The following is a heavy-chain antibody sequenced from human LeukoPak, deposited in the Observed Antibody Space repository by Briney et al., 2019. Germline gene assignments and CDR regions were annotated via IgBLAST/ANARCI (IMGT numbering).Heavy chain of an antibody. CDR2: ISSSWNI. J-gene: IGHJ4*02. CDR1: DDSISSGPNY. CDR3: ARDFSSYYDSSNLDY. D-gene: IGHD3-22*01. Sequence: SQTLSLTCSFSDDSISSGPNYWNWIRQPAGKGLEWIGRISSSWNINYNPSLRGRVTMSMDMAKNQVSLKLSSVTAADTAVYYCARDFSSYYDSSNLDYWGQGTLVTVSS. V-gene: IGHV4-61*02.